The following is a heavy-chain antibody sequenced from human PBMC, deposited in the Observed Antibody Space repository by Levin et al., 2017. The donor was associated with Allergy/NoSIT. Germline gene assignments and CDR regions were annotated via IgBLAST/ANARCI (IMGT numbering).Heavy chain of an antibody. CDR3: ARALIVGATSGGDY. CDR1: GFTFSNYW. CDR2: ISSDGTNT. J-gene: IGHJ4*02. D-gene: IGHD1-26*01. V-gene: IGHV3-74*01. Sequence: AASVKVSCATSGFTFSNYWMHWVRQAPGKGLVWVSRISSDGTNTNYADSVKGRFTISRDNAKNTLYLQMNSLRAEDTAVYYCARALIVGATSGGDYWGQGTLVTVSS.